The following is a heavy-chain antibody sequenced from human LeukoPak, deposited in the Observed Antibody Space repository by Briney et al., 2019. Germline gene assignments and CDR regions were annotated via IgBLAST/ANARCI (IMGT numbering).Heavy chain of an antibody. V-gene: IGHV1-46*01. CDR2: LNPSGGGT. J-gene: IGHJ4*02. CDR1: GFTFSNYY. Sequence: ASVKVSCKASGFTFSNYYIHWVRQSPGQGLEWMGELNPSGGGTRYAQKFQGRVTMTRDMSANTVDVELSSLRSEDTATYYCASSIVARLDCWGQGTRVTVTS. D-gene: IGHD6-6*01. CDR3: ASSIVARLDC.